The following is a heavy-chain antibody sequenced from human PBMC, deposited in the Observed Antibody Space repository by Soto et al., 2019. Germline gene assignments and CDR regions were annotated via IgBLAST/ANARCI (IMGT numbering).Heavy chain of an antibody. Sequence: ASVKVSCKASGYTFTSYAIHWVRQAPGQRLEWMGWINAGNGNTKYSQKFQDRVTITRDTSASTAYMELSSLRSEDTAVYYCARLSYAGDKNYFAYWGQGTPVTVSS. D-gene: IGHD3-10*01. J-gene: IGHJ4*02. CDR2: INAGNGNT. CDR1: GYTFTSYA. CDR3: ARLSYAGDKNYFAY. V-gene: IGHV1-3*01.